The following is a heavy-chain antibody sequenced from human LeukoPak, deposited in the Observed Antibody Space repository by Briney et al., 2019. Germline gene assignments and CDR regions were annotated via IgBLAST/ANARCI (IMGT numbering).Heavy chain of an antibody. CDR1: GFTFSSYA. Sequence: GGSLRLSCAASGFTFSSYAMSWVRQAPGKGLEWISTVSGSGGSTYYAESVKGRFTIYRDNSKNTVYLQMKSLRAEDTGVYYCAKDGSGNFYRNFCDYWGQGTLVTVSS. D-gene: IGHD3-10*01. CDR3: AKDGSGNFYRNFCDY. V-gene: IGHV3-23*01. CDR2: VSGSGGST. J-gene: IGHJ4*02.